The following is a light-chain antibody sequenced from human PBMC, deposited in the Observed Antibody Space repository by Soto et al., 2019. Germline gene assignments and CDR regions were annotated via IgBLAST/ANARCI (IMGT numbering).Light chain of an antibody. CDR1: SSNIGKGYD. CDR3: QCYDTSLSAGV. V-gene: IGLV1-40*01. Sequence: QSVLTQPPSVSGAPGQRVTISCTGSSSNIGKGYDVHWYQRLPGTAPKLLIYGNIVRPSGVPDRFSGSKSGSSASLAITGLQAEDEADYYCQCYDTSLSAGVFGGGTKVTVL. J-gene: IGLJ3*02. CDR2: GNI.